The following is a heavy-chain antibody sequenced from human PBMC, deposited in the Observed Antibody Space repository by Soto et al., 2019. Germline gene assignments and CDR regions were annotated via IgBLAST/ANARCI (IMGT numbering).Heavy chain of an antibody. V-gene: IGHV1-8*01. D-gene: IGHD3-10*01. CDR1: GYTFTSYD. Sequence: QVQLVQSGAEVKKPGASVKVSCKASGYTFTSYDINWVRQATGQGLEWMGWMNPNSGNTGYAQKFQGRVTMTRNTSISTAYMELSSLRSEDTAVXYCARVXTPXRITXXXGKTXNWFDPWGQGTLVTVSS. CDR3: ARVXTPXRITXXXGKTXNWFDP. CDR2: MNPNSGNT. J-gene: IGHJ5*02.